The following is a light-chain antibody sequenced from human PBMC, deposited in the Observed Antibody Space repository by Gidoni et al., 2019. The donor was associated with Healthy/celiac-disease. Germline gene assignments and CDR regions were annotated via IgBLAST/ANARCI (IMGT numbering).Light chain of an antibody. CDR2: VVS. CDR1: QSISSY. V-gene: IGKV1-39*01. J-gene: IGKJ2*01. Sequence: DIQMTQSPSSLSASVGDRVTITCRASQSISSYLNWYQQKPGKAPKILIYVVSNLQSGVPSRFSGSGSGTDFTLTISSLQPEDFATYYCQQSYSTPYTFGQGTKLEIK. CDR3: QQSYSTPYT.